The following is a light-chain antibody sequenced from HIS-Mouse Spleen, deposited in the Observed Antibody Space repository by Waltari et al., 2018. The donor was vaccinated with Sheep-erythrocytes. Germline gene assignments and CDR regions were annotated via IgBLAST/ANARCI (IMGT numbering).Light chain of an antibody. J-gene: IGKJ4*01. CDR3: QQSYSTPPLT. CDR1: QSISSY. Sequence: DIQMTQSPSSLSASVGDRVTITCRASQSISSYLNWYQHKPGKAPKLLIYAASSLQSGVPYRFSGSGSGTDFTLTISSLQPEDFATYYCQQSYSTPPLTFGGGTKVEIK. CDR2: AAS. V-gene: IGKV1-39*01.